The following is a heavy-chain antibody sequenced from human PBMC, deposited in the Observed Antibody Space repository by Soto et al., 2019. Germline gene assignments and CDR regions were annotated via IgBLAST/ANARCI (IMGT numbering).Heavy chain of an antibody. V-gene: IGHV2-26*01. D-gene: IGHD5-12*01. CDR3: ARIGIWDGYNYSPSLD. CDR1: GFSLSNARMG. CDR2: IFSNDEK. Sequence: QVTLKESGPVLVKPTETLTLTCTVSGFSLSNARMGVSWIRQPPGKALEWLAHIFSNDEKSYSTSLKSRLTISKDTSKSQVVLTRTNLDPVDTATYYCARIGIWDGYNYSPSLDWGQGTLVTVSS. J-gene: IGHJ4*02.